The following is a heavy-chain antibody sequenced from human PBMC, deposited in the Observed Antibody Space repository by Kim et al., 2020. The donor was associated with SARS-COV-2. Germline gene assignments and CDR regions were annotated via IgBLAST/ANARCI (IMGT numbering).Heavy chain of an antibody. J-gene: IGHJ6*03. D-gene: IGHD2-2*01. CDR2: ISYSGST. CDR1: GDSISSGGYY. V-gene: IGHV4-31*03. Sequence: SETLSLTCTVSGDSISSGGYYWSWVRHHPGKGLEWIGYISYSGSTDYNPSLKSRVNISADTSKNQFSLQLSSVTVADTALYYCARDHVTCYRSFCYYYMDVWGKGTAVTVSS. CDR3: ARDHVTCYRSFCYYYMDV.